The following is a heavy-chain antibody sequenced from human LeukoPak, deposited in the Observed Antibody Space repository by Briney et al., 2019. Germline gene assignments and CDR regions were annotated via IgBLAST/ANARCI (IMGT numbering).Heavy chain of an antibody. Sequence: PGGSLRLSCAASGFTFSTFSNYGMSWVRRAPGKGLEWVSAISDSGGKTYYADSMKGRFTISRDNSKNTLYLQMNSLRAEDTAVYYCAKHGSGRYFDYWGQGTLVTVSS. D-gene: IGHD6-19*01. V-gene: IGHV3-23*01. CDR1: GFTFSTFSNYG. J-gene: IGHJ4*02. CDR2: ISDSGGKT. CDR3: AKHGSGRYFDY.